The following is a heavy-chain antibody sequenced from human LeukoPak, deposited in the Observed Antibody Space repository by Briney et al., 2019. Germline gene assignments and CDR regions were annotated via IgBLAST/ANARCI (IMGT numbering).Heavy chain of an antibody. D-gene: IGHD2-15*01. J-gene: IGHJ4*02. Sequence: PSETLSLTCAVYGGSFSGYYWSWIRQPPGKGLEWIGEINHSGSTNYNPSLKSRVTISVDTSKNQFSLKLSSVTAADTAVYYCARGGYCSGGSCYKNLDYWGQGALVTVSS. CDR1: GGSFSGYY. CDR2: INHSGST. V-gene: IGHV4-34*01. CDR3: ARGGYCSGGSCYKNLDY.